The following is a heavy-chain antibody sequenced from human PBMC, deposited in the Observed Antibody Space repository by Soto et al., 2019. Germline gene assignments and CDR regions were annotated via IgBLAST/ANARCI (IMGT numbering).Heavy chain of an antibody. D-gene: IGHD3-22*01. CDR1: GGSISSGGYY. J-gene: IGHJ3*02. V-gene: IGHV4-31*02. Sequence: SETLSLTXTVSGGSISSGGYYWSWIRQHPGKGLEWIGYIYYSGSTYYNPSLKSRVTISVDTSKNQFSLKLSSVTAADTAVYYCARESSGDSRARGAFDIWGQGTMVTVSS. CDR2: IYYSGST. CDR3: ARESSGDSRARGAFDI.